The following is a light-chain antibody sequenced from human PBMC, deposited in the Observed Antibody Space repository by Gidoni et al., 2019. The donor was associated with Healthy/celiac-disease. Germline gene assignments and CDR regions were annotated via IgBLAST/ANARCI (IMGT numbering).Light chain of an antibody. Sequence: EIVMTQSPATLSVSPGERATLSCRASQSFSSNLAWYQQKPGQAPRLLLYGASTRATGIPARFSGSGSETEFTLTISSLQSEDFAVYYCQQYNNWPPWTFGQGTKVEIK. V-gene: IGKV3-15*01. CDR2: GAS. CDR3: QQYNNWPPWT. CDR1: QSFSSN. J-gene: IGKJ1*01.